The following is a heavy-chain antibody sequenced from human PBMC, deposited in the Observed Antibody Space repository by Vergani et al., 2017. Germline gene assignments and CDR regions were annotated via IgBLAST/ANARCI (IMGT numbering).Heavy chain of an antibody. CDR3: ARHSTVEWLVKLGWIDP. V-gene: IGHV4-39*01. CDR2: IYYSGST. Sequence: HLEESGGGLVKPGGSLRLSCAASGFTFTSAWMSWIRQPPGKGLEWIASIYYSGSTYYNPSLKSRVTISVDTSKNQFSLKLSSVTAADTAVYFCARHSTVEWLVKLGWIDPWGQGILVTVSS. D-gene: IGHD6-19*01. J-gene: IGHJ5*02. CDR1: GFTFTSAW.